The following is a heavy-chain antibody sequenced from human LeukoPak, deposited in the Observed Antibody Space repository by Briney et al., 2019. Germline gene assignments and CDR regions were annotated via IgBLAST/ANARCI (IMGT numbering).Heavy chain of an antibody. CDR2: RNPNSGNT. D-gene: IGHD3-22*01. J-gene: IGHJ3*02. CDR1: GYTFTSYD. CDR3: ARGPSRDSSGYYPNDAFDI. Sequence: ASVKVSCKASGYTFTSYDINWVRQATGQGLEWMGWRNPNSGNTGYAQKFQGRVTMTRNTSISTAYMELSSLRSEDTAVYYCARGPSRDSSGYYPNDAFDIWGQGTMVTVSS. V-gene: IGHV1-8*01.